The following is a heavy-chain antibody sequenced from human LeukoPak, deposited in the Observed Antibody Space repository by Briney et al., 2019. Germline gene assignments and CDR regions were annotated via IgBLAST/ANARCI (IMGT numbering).Heavy chain of an antibody. D-gene: IGHD1-14*01. J-gene: IGHJ4*02. Sequence: GGSLRLSCAASGFTVITNDMTRVRQDPGKGLGWVSVLYSDGNTKYADSVQGRFTISRDNSKNTLYLEMNSLSPDDTAVYYCARGVEPLAANTLAYWGQGTLVTVSS. CDR3: ARGVEPLAANTLAY. CDR1: GFTVITND. V-gene: IGHV3-53*01. CDR2: LYSDGNT.